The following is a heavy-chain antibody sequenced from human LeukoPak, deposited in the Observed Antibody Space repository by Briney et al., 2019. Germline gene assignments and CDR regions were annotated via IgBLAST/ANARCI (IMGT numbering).Heavy chain of an antibody. J-gene: IGHJ4*02. CDR1: GYTFTSCY. CDR2: INPSAGST. V-gene: IGHV1-46*01. Sequence: ASVKVSCKTSGYTFTSCYMHWVRQPPGQGLEWMGMINPSAGSTRYAQEGQGRVTMTTDTATSTVYMELSSLRAEDTAVYYCARGGCGDSAAPFDDWGQGPLVPVSS. D-gene: IGHD2-21*02. CDR3: ARGGCGDSAAPFDD.